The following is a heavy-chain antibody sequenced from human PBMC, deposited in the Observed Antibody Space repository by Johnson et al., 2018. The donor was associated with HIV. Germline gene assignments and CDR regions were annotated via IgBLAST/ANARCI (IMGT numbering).Heavy chain of an antibody. Sequence: VQLVESGGGVVQPGTSLRLSCTASGFTFDDYAMHWVRQAPGKGLEWVSGINWNGGSTGYADSVKGRFTISRDNAKNSLYLQMNSLRAEDTALYYCARDNNLSSAFDIWGQGTMVTVSS. J-gene: IGHJ3*02. CDR2: INWNGGST. V-gene: IGHV3-20*04. CDR3: ARDNNLSSAFDI. CDR1: GFTFDDYA. D-gene: IGHD2/OR15-2a*01.